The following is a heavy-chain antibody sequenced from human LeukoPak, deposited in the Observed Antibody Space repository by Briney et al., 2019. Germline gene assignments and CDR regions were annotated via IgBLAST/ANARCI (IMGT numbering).Heavy chain of an antibody. J-gene: IGHJ4*02. V-gene: IGHV3-48*02. CDR1: GFTFSSYG. D-gene: IGHD5-12*01. CDR2: ISSSSDSI. Sequence: GRSLRLSCAASGFTFSSYGMNWVRQAPGKRLEWVSYISSSSDSIYYADSVKGRFTISRDNAENSLYLQMSSLRDEDTAVYYCARAMRSGYDYWGQGTLVTVSS. CDR3: ARAMRSGYDY.